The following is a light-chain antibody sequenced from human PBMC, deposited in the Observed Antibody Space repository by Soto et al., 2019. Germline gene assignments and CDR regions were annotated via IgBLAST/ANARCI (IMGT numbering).Light chain of an antibody. CDR1: QSVHSNF. CDR3: HQYGAPPLT. CDR2: GAS. Sequence: IVVARSPCNLALCQVDRATLSCRASQSVHSNFLAWYQHKPGQAPRLLIYGASSRATGIPDRFSGSVSGRDFTLTIIRLEPEDFVVYYCHQYGAPPLTFGGGTKV. J-gene: IGKJ4*01. V-gene: IGKV3-20*01.